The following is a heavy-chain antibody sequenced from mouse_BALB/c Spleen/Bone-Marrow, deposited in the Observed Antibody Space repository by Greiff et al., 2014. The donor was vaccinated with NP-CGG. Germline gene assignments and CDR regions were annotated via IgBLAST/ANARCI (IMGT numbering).Heavy chain of an antibody. V-gene: IGHV2-9*02. CDR3: ARSLIRLRYFDY. J-gene: IGHJ2*01. Sequence: VMLVESGPGLVAPSQSLSITCTVSGFSLTSYGVHWVRQSPGKGLEWLGVIWAGGSTNYNSALMYRLSISKDNSESQVFLKMNSLQTDDTAMYYCARSLIRLRYFDYWGQGTTLTVSS. D-gene: IGHD1-2*01. CDR2: IWAGGST. CDR1: GFSLTSYG.